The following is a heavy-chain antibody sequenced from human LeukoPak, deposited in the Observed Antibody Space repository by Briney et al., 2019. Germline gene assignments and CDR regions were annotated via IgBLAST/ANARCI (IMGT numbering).Heavy chain of an antibody. J-gene: IGHJ6*03. CDR2: IYHSGST. V-gene: IGHV4-38-2*01. CDR1: GYSISSGYY. D-gene: IGHD6-13*01. Sequence: SETLSLTCAVTGYSISSGYYWGWIRQPPGKGLEWIGSIYHSGSTYYNPSLKSRVTISVDTSKNQFSLKLSSVTAVDTAVYYCARHSGSSWYPSYYYMDVWGKGTTVTVSS. CDR3: ARHSGSSWYPSYYYMDV.